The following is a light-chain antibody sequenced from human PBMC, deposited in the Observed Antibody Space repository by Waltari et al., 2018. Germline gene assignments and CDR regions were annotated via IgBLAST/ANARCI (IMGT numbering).Light chain of an antibody. CDR3: CSYAGSSTSVV. CDR2: EGS. Sequence: QSALTQPASVSGSPGQSITISCTGTSSDVGNYNLVSWFQQHPGKAPKPMIYEGSKRPSGVSTRFSGSKSGNTASLTISGLQAEDEADYYCCSYAGSSTSVVFGGGTKLTVL. J-gene: IGLJ2*01. V-gene: IGLV2-23*01. CDR1: SSDVGNYNL.